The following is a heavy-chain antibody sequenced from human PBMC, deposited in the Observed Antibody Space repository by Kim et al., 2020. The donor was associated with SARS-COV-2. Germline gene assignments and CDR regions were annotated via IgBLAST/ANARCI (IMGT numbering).Heavy chain of an antibody. CDR1: GFTFSNAW. CDR2: IKSKTDGGTT. D-gene: IGHD6-13*01. CDR3: LLSSSWYDAFDI. Sequence: GGSLRLSCAASGFTFSNAWMSWVRQAPGKGLEWVGRIKSKTDGGTTDYAAPVKGRFTISRDDSKNTLYLQMNSLKTEDTAVYYCLLSSSWYDAFDIWGQGTMVTVSS. J-gene: IGHJ3*02. V-gene: IGHV3-15*01.